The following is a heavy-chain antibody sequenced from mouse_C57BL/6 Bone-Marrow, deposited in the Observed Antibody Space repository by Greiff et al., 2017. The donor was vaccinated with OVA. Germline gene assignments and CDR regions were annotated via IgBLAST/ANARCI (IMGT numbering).Heavy chain of an antibody. CDR2: IHPNSGST. D-gene: IGHD1-1*01. J-gene: IGHJ2*01. Sequence: QVQLQQPGAELVKPGASVKLSCKASGYTFTSYWMHWVKQRPGQGLEWIGMIHPNSGSTNYNEKFKSKATLTVDKSSSTAYMQLSSLTSEDSAVYYCAGEFITTDFDYWGQGTTRTVSS. CDR3: AGEFITTDFDY. CDR1: GYTFTSYW. V-gene: IGHV1-64*01.